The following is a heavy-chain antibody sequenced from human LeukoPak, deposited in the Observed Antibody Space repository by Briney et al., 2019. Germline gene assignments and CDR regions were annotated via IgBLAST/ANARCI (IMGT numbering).Heavy chain of an antibody. D-gene: IGHD3-22*01. CDR2: INTKSGMT. CDR1: GYTLTRYD. Sequence: ASVKVSCKASGYTLTRYDINWVRQAPGQGLEWMAWINTKSGMTGHAQKFQGRITITKDTSISPVYMELSSLSSEDTAVYLCARVDGSVAYWGEGSLVTVPS. CDR3: ARVDGSVAY. J-gene: IGHJ4*02. V-gene: IGHV1-8*03.